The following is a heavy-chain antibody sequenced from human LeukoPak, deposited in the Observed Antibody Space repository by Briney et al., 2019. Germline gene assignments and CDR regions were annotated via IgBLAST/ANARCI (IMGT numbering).Heavy chain of an antibody. CDR1: GYTFTSYD. CDR3: ARGRFRLTQQLVY. D-gene: IGHD6-13*01. V-gene: IGHV1-8*01. Sequence: EASVKVSCKASGYTFTSYDINWVRQATGQGLEWMGWMNPNSGNTGYAQKFQGRVTMTRNTSISTAYMELSSLRSEDTAVYYCARGRFRLTQQLVYWGQGTLVTVSS. J-gene: IGHJ4*02. CDR2: MNPNSGNT.